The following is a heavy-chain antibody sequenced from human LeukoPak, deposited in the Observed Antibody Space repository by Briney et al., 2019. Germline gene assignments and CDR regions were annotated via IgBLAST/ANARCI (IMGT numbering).Heavy chain of an antibody. J-gene: IGHJ3*02. V-gene: IGHV4-39*07. D-gene: IGHD3-9*01. CDR2: IYYSGST. CDR1: GGSISSGGYY. CDR3: SRDEGFDWLSTVEAFDI. Sequence: SQTLSLTCTVSGGSISSGGYYWGWLRQPPGKGLEWIGSIYYSGSTYYNPSLKSRFTISVDTSKNRFSLKLTSVTAADTAVYYCSRDEGFDWLSTVEAFDIWGQGKMVTVSS.